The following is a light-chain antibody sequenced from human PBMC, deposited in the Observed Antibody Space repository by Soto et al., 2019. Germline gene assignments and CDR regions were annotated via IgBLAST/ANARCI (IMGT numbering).Light chain of an antibody. Sequence: KCMLTQPHSVSESPGKTVTISWTRSSGSIASNYVQWYQQRPGSAPTTVIYEDNQRPSGVPDRFSGSIDSSSNSASLTISGLKTEDEADYYCQSYDSSTVVFGGGTKVTVL. V-gene: IGLV6-57*04. CDR3: QSYDSSTVV. J-gene: IGLJ2*01. CDR1: SGSIASNY. CDR2: EDN.